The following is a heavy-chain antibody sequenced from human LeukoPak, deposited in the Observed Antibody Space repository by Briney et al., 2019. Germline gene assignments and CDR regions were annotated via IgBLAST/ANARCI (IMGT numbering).Heavy chain of an antibody. CDR2: IFPGYSDT. Sequence: GESLKISCKASGYSFTTNWIGWVRQIPGQGLEWMGIIFPGYSDTRYSSSFQGQVTISADKSISTAYLQWRSLKASDTAIYYCAKSSYRGAIAAAGVDYWGQGTLVTVSS. CDR3: AKSSYRGAIAAAGVDY. D-gene: IGHD6-13*01. V-gene: IGHV5-51*01. J-gene: IGHJ4*02. CDR1: GYSFTTNW.